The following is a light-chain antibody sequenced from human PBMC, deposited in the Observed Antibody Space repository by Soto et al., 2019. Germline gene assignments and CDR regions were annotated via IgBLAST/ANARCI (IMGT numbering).Light chain of an antibody. CDR2: SAS. J-gene: IGKJ2*01. CDR3: QQGHNWPLT. CDR1: QSISTE. Sequence: EIVMTQSPATLSVSPGERATLSCRASQSISTELAWYQQQPGQPPRLLIYSASTRATGVPARFTGSGSGSEFSLSISGLQPEDFAVYYCQQGHNWPLTFGRGTRLDI. V-gene: IGKV3-15*01.